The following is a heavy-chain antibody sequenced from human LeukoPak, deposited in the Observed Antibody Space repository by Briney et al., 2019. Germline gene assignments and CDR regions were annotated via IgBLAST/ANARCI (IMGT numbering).Heavy chain of an antibody. Sequence: ASVKVSCKASGYTFTGYYMHWVRQAPGQGLEWMGWINPNSGGTNYAQKCQGRVTMTRDTSISTAYMELSRLRSDDTAVYYCARGPDPNYDFWSGYPDYWGQGTLVTVSS. CDR3: ARGPDPNYDFWSGYPDY. V-gene: IGHV1-2*02. CDR1: GYTFTGYY. CDR2: INPNSGGT. J-gene: IGHJ4*02. D-gene: IGHD3-3*01.